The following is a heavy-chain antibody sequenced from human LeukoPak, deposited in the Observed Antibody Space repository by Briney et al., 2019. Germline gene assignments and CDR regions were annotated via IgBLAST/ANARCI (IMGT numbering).Heavy chain of an antibody. D-gene: IGHD5-12*01. CDR2: ISYDGSNK. Sequence: GGSLRLSCAASGFTFSSYGMHWVRQAPGKGLEWVAVISYDGSNKYYADSVKGRFTISRDNSKNTLYLQMNSLRAEDTAVYYCAKDWEASGYDFGNLFDYWGQGTLVTVSS. V-gene: IGHV3-30*18. CDR3: AKDWEASGYDFGNLFDY. J-gene: IGHJ4*02. CDR1: GFTFSSYG.